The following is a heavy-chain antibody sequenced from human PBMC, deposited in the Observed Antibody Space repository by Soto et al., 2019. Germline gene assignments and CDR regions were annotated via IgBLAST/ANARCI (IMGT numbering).Heavy chain of an antibody. D-gene: IGHD1-1*01. CDR3: ATWHEREHAYDV. CDR1: GFNFSSYG. Sequence: PGRSLRLSGAAYGFNFSSYGMHWVRQAPGKGLEWVAVISYDGSNKYYVDSVKGRFTISRDNSKNTLYLQMNRLRPADTAVYYCATWHEREHAYDVWGQGTTVTVSS. J-gene: IGHJ3*01. CDR2: ISYDGSNK. V-gene: IGHV3-30*03.